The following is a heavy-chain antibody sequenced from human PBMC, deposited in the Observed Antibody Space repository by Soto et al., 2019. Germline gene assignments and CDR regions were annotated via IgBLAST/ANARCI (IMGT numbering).Heavy chain of an antibody. J-gene: IGHJ6*02. CDR2: IYYSGST. CDR1: GGSISSYY. D-gene: IGHD3-10*01. Sequence: SETLSLTCTVSGGSISSYYWSWIRQPPGKGLEWIGYIYYSGSTNYNPSLKSRVTISVDTSKNQFSLKLSSVTAADTAVYYCARDQGFMVRGPYYYYGMDVWGQGTTVTVSS. V-gene: IGHV4-59*01. CDR3: ARDQGFMVRGPYYYYGMDV.